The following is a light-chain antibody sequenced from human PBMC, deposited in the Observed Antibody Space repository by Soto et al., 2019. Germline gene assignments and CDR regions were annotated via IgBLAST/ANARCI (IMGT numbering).Light chain of an antibody. CDR3: TSYTTNKTPL. V-gene: IGLV2-14*03. Sequence: SALTQPASVSGSPGQSITISCTGTSSDVGGYNYVSWYQQHPGKAPKLMIYDVSSRPSGVSNRFSGSKSGNTASLTISGLLSEDEADYYCTSYTTNKTPLFGGGTQLTVL. J-gene: IGLJ2*01. CDR1: SSDVGGYNY. CDR2: DVS.